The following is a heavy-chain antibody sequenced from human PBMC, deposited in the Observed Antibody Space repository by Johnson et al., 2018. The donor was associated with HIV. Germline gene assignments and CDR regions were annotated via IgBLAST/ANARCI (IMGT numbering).Heavy chain of an antibody. V-gene: IGHV3-20*04. CDR1: GFTFDDYG. CDR2: INWNGAST. D-gene: IGHD6-13*01. Sequence: VQLVESGGGVVRPGGSLRLSCAASGFTFDDYGVSWVRQAPGKGLEWVSGINWNGASTDYADSVKGRFNISRDNAKNSLYLQMNSLTTEDTALYYCARAIAAAGSSLEDDAWGQGTMVTVSS. J-gene: IGHJ3*01. CDR3: ARAIAAAGSSLEDDA.